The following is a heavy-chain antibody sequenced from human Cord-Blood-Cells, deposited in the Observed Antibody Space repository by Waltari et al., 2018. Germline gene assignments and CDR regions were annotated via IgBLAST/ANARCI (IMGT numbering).Heavy chain of an antibody. CDR1: GGTFSSYA. J-gene: IGHJ4*02. CDR2: ISPIFGTA. Sequence: QVQLVQSGAEVKKPGSSVKVSCKASGGTFSSYAISWVRQGPGQGLEWMGRISPIFGTANYAQKLQGRVTITADESTSTAYMELSSLRSEDTAVYYCARGYSGYDFAVDYWGQGTLVTVSS. D-gene: IGHD5-12*01. V-gene: IGHV1-69*18. CDR3: ARGYSGYDFAVDY.